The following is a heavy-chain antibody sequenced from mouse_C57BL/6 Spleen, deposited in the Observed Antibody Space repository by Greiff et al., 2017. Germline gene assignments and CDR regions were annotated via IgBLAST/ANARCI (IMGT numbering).Heavy chain of an antibody. D-gene: IGHD1-1*01. Sequence: QVQLKQPGAELVMPGASVKLSCKASGYTFTSYWMDWVKQRPGQGLEWIGNIYPSDSETHYNQKFKDKATLTVDKSSSTAYMQLSSLTSEDSAVYYCARRYYGSSLYYFDYWGQGTTLTVSS. V-gene: IGHV1-61*01. J-gene: IGHJ2*01. CDR2: IYPSDSET. CDR3: ARRYYGSSLYYFDY. CDR1: GYTFTSYW.